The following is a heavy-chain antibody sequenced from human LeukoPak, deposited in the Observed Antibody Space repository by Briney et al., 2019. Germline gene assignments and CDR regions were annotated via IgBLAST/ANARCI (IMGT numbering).Heavy chain of an antibody. Sequence: PGGSLRLSCIASGFTFSNYWMSWVRQTPEKGLEWLANIKQDGSEEVYVDSVKGRFTVSRDNAQSSLYLEMTRLRAEDTAVYYCARDPYSSSWSYGMDVWGQGTTVTVSS. CDR3: ARDPYSSSWSYGMDV. V-gene: IGHV3-7*05. CDR2: IKQDGSEE. D-gene: IGHD6-13*01. CDR1: GFTFSNYW. J-gene: IGHJ6*02.